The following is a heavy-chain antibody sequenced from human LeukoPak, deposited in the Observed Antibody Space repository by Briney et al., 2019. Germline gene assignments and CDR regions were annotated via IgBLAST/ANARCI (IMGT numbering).Heavy chain of an antibody. CDR1: AASISTSNYF. CDR3: ARHPGLPWKPYSYVNV. V-gene: IGHV4-39*01. D-gene: IGHD4-23*01. Sequence: PSETLSLICTVSAASISTSNYFWGWIRQPPGKGLEWIGSIYYSGSTDNNPSLKSRVTISVDKSKNQFFLKVDSVIAADTAVYYCARHPGLPWKPYSYVNVWAKGTTVTVSS. CDR2: IYYSGST. J-gene: IGHJ6*03.